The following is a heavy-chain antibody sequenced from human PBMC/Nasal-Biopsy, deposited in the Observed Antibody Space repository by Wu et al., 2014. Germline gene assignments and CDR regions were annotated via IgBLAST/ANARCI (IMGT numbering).Heavy chain of an antibody. J-gene: IGHJ4*02. CDR3: AIQEAAYYDSSGYRWDR. D-gene: IGHD3-22*01. CDR2: FVPEEGTL. CDR1: GYSLSGLS. V-gene: IGHV1-24*01. Sequence: VKVSCKVSGYSLSGLSLHWVWQAPEEGLEWVGGFVPEEGTLKSAQKYQGRVTVTEDTSTDTAYMELRSLIPEDTAVYFCAIQEAAYYDSSGYRWDRWGQGTLVIVSS.